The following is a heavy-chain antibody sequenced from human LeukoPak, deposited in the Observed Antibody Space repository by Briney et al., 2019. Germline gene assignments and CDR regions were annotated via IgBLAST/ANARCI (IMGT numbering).Heavy chain of an antibody. V-gene: IGHV1-8*03. CDR2: MNPNSGST. CDR1: GYTFTSYD. D-gene: IGHD5-12*01. CDR3: ARGRSTGYPYYFEY. Sequence: ASVKVSCKASGYTFTSYDINWVRQSTGQGLEWMGWMNPNSGSTGYAQKFQGRVTITRNTSISTAYMELSGLRSEDTAVYYCARGRSTGYPYYFEYWGQGTLVTVSS. J-gene: IGHJ4*02.